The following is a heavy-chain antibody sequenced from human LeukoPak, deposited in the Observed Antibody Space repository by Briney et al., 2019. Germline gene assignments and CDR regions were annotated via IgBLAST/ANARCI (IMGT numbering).Heavy chain of an antibody. CDR1: GYSFTSYW. CDR2: IYPCDSDT. CDR3: ARDAYGSGRKPPKKHYGLDV. Sequence: GESLKISWKGSGYSFTSYWIGWVRQMPGKGLEWMGIIYPCDSDTRHSPSFQGQVTISADKSISTAYLQWSSLKASDTAMYYCARDAYGSGRKPPKKHYGLDVWGQGTTVSVSS. V-gene: IGHV5-51*01. D-gene: IGHD3-10*01. J-gene: IGHJ6*01.